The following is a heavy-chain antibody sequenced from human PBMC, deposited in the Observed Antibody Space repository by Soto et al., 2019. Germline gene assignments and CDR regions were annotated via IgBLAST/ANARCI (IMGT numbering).Heavy chain of an antibody. V-gene: IGHV3-23*01. Sequence: PGGSLRLSCAASGFTFSSYAMSWVRQAPGKGLEWVSVISGSGGSTYYADSVMGRFTISRDNSRNTLYLQMNSLRAEGTAVYYCAKCSPRYSSGLKAYYFDYWGQGTLVTVSS. D-gene: IGHD6-19*01. CDR2: ISGSGGST. CDR3: AKCSPRYSSGLKAYYFDY. J-gene: IGHJ4*02. CDR1: GFTFSSYA.